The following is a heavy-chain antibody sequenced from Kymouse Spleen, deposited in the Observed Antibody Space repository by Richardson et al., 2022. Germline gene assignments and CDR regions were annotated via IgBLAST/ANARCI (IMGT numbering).Heavy chain of an antibody. CDR1: GYTFTSYA. D-gene: IGHD6-19*01. CDR2: INAGNGNT. CDR3: ARDRGIAVAGTDPYYYYYGMDV. J-gene: IGHJ6*02. Sequence: QVQLVQSGAEVKKPGASVKVSCKASGYTFTSYAMHWVRQAPGQRLEWMGWINAGNGNTKYSQKFQGRVTITRDTSASTAYMELSSLRSEDTAVYYCARDRGIAVAGTDPYYYYYGMDVWGQGTTVTVSS. V-gene: IGHV1-3*01.